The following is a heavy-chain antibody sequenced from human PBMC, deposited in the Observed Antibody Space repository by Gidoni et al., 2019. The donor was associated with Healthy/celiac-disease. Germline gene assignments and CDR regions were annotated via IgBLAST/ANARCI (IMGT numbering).Heavy chain of an antibody. CDR1: GVTFSSYA. D-gene: IGHD1-7*01. Sequence: EVQLVASGGGLVQPGGSLRLSCAASGVTFSSYAMSWVRQAPGKGLEGVSAISGSGGSTYYADSVKGRFTISRDNSKNTLYLQMSSLRAEDTAVYYCAKHLSRTGTTRGGDYWGQGTLVTVSS. J-gene: IGHJ4*02. CDR3: AKHLSRTGTTRGGDY. V-gene: IGHV3-23*04. CDR2: ISGSGGST.